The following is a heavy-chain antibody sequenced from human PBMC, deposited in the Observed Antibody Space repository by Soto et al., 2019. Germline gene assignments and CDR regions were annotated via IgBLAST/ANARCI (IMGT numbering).Heavy chain of an antibody. D-gene: IGHD3-10*01. Sequence: QVQLLESEGGVVQPGRSLRLSCAASGFTFSSYAMHWVSQAPGKGLEWVAVISYDGSNKYYADSVKGRFTISRDNSKNTLYLQMNSLRAEDTAVYYCATSLDVLLWFGKSKPFDYWGQGTLVTVSS. CDR3: ATSLDVLLWFGKSKPFDY. J-gene: IGHJ4*02. CDR2: ISYDGSNK. CDR1: GFTFSSYA. V-gene: IGHV3-30-3*01.